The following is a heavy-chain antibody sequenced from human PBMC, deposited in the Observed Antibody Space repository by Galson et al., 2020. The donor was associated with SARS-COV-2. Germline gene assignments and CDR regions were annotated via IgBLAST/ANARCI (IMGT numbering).Heavy chain of an antibody. CDR3: ATETKYYYGSGSRPDRAFDY. CDR2: INPNSGGT. V-gene: IGHV1-2*02. J-gene: IGHJ4*02. Sequence: ASVKVSCKASGYTFTGYYMHWVRQAPGQGLEWMGWINPNSGGTNYAQKFQGRVTMTRDTSISTAYMELSRLRSDDTAVYYCATETKYYYGSGSRPDRAFDYWGQGTLVTVSS. D-gene: IGHD3-10*01. CDR1: GYTFTGYY.